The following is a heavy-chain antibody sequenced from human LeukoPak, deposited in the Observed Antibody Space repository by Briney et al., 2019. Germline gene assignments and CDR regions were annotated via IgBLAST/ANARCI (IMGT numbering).Heavy chain of an antibody. Sequence: GGSPRLSCAASGFTFSSYEMNWVRQAPGKGLEWVSYISFSGSTIYYADSVKGRFTISRDNAKNSLYVQMNSLRAEDTAVYYCARGGYYDSSGYYYVGYFHHWGQGTLVTVSS. CDR2: ISFSGSTI. CDR3: ARGGYYDSSGYYYVGYFHH. D-gene: IGHD3-22*01. J-gene: IGHJ1*01. CDR1: GFTFSSYE. V-gene: IGHV3-48*03.